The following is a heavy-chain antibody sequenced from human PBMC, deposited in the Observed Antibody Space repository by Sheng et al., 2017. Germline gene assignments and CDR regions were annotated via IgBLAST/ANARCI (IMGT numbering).Heavy chain of an antibody. CDR2: ISYDGSNK. D-gene: IGHD3-9*01. Sequence: QVQLVESGGGVVQPGRSLRLSCAASGFTFSSYAMHWVRQAPGKGLEWVAIISYDGSNKYYTDSVKGRFTISRDNSKNTVYLQMNSLRAEDTAVYYCAREGTMIFSVPHYYNGMDVWGQGTTVTVYS. CDR3: AREGTMIFSVPHYYNGMDV. V-gene: IGHV3-30*10. CDR1: GFTFSSYA. J-gene: IGHJ6*02.